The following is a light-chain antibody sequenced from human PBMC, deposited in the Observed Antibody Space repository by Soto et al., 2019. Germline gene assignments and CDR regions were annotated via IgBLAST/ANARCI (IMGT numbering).Light chain of an antibody. CDR1: QAISNY. J-gene: IGKJ4*01. Sequence: DIQITQSPSSLSASVGDRVTITCQASQAISNYLNWYHQNTGKAPKLLIYDASNLETGAPSRFSGSGSGTDFTFTISSLQPEDIATYYCQQYENLPPTFGGGTKVEI. CDR3: QQYENLPPT. V-gene: IGKV1-33*01. CDR2: DAS.